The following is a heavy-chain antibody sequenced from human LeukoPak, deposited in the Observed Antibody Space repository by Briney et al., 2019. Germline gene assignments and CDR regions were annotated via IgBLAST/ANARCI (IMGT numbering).Heavy chain of an antibody. CDR1: GGSISSGGYS. D-gene: IGHD4-23*01. CDR3: ARGSIYGGNSGFDY. Sequence: SQTLSLTCAVSGGSISSGGYSWSWIRHPPGQGLEWIGYIYHSGSTYYNPSLKSRVTISVDRSKSQFSLKLSSVTAADTAVYYCARGSIYGGNSGFDYWGQGTLVTVSS. CDR2: IYHSGST. V-gene: IGHV4-30-2*01. J-gene: IGHJ4*02.